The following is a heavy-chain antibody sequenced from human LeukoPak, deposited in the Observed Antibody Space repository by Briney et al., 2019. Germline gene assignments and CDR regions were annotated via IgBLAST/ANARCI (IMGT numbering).Heavy chain of an antibody. CDR1: GGSISSGGYH. CDR2: IHYSGSA. Sequence: SETLSLTCSVSGGSISSGGYHWSWIRQHAGKGLEWIGNIHYSGSADLNPSLKSRLTMSVDTSKNQFSLRLNSVSAADTGVYYCARDGVVRGTSDYVYMDVWGNGITVTVSS. D-gene: IGHD2-2*01. CDR3: ARDGVVRGTSDYVYMDV. J-gene: IGHJ6*03. V-gene: IGHV4-31*03.